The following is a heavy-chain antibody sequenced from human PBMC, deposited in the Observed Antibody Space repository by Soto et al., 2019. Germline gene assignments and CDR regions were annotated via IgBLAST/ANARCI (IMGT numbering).Heavy chain of an antibody. J-gene: IGHJ6*02. V-gene: IGHV3-11*01. Sequence: AGGSLRLSCAASGFTFSDYYMSWIRQAPGKGLEWVSYISSSGSTIYYADSVKGRFTISRDNAKNSLYLQMNSLRAEDTAVYYCARGSVRRFVNYYYYYGMDVWGQGTTVTVSS. D-gene: IGHD3-10*01. CDR2: ISSSGSTI. CDR3: ARGSVRRFVNYYYYYGMDV. CDR1: GFTFSDYY.